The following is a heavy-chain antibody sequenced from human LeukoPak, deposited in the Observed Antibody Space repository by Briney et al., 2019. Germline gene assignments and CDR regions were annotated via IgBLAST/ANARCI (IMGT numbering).Heavy chain of an antibody. CDR3: ARERSGYSLFDY. V-gene: IGHV4-38-2*02. CDR1: GHSISSGYY. J-gene: IGHJ4*02. CDR2: IYHSGST. D-gene: IGHD3-22*01. Sequence: PSETLSLTCTVSGHSISSGYYWGWIRQPPGKGLEWIGSIYHSGSTYYNPSLKSRVTISVDTSKNQISLKLSSVTAADTAVYYCARERSGYSLFDYWGQGTLVTVSS.